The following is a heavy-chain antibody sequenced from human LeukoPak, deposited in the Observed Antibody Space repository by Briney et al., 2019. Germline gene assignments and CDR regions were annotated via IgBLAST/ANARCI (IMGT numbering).Heavy chain of an antibody. J-gene: IGHJ4*02. CDR1: GYSFTSYW. CDR3: ARSAPLIFVPLFDY. V-gene: IGHV5-51*01. D-gene: IGHD2-21*02. CDR2: IYPGDSDT. Sequence: GESLKISCKGSGYSFTSYWNGWVRQMPGKGLEWMGIIYPGDSDTRYSPSFQGQFTISADKSISTAYLQWSSLKASDTAMYYCARSAPLIFVPLFDYWGQGTLVTVSS.